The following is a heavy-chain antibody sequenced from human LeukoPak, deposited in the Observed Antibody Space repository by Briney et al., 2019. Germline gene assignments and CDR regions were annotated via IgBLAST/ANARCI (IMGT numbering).Heavy chain of an antibody. Sequence: ASVKVSCKASGYTFTGYYMHWVRQAPGRGLEWMGWINLNSGGTNYAQKFQGRVTMTRDTSISTAYMELSRLRSDDTAVYYCARGTGDILTGYYTTWGQGTLVTVSS. V-gene: IGHV1-2*02. D-gene: IGHD3-9*01. CDR3: ARGTGDILTGYYTT. CDR1: GYTFTGYY. CDR2: INLNSGGT. J-gene: IGHJ5*02.